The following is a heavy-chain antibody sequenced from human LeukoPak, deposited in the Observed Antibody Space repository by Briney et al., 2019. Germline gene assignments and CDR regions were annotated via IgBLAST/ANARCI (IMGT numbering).Heavy chain of an antibody. CDR3: ARGVDIVATADYYYYYYMDV. D-gene: IGHD5-12*01. V-gene: IGHV1-69*06. CDR1: GGTFSSYA. Sequence: SVKVSCKASGGTFSSYAISWVRQAPGQGLEWMGRIIPIFGTANYAQKFQGRVTITADKSTSTAYMELSSLRSEDTAVYYCARGVDIVATADYYYYYYMDVWGKGTTVTVSS. J-gene: IGHJ6*03. CDR2: IIPIFGTA.